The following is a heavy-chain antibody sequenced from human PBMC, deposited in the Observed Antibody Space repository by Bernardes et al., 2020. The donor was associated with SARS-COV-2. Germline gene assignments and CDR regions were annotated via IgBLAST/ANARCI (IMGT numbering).Heavy chain of an antibody. V-gene: IGHV3-23*01. CDR2: ISIRGAAT. CDR1: GFTFRDYA. Sequence: GSLRLSCATSGFTFRDYAMTWVRQAPGAGLEWVSTISIRGAATYFADSVKGRFSVSRDDSKNTFYLQMSSLRAEDSAHYYCARDPLRYVGWFGLDAWGQGTTVTVSS. CDR3: ARDPLRYVGWFGLDA. J-gene: IGHJ6*02. D-gene: IGHD3-9*01.